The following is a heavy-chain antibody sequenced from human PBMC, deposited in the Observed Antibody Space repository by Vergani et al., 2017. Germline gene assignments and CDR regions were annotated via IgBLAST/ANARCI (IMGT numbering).Heavy chain of an antibody. Sequence: EVQLVESGGGLVQPGRSLRLSCAASGFTFDDYAMHWVRQAPGKGLEWVSGSSWNSGSIGYADSVKGRFTISRDNAKNSLYLQMNSLRAEDTALYYCAKGKTSSGWYLDYWGQGTLVTVSS. D-gene: IGHD6-19*01. CDR3: AKGKTSSGWYLDY. V-gene: IGHV3-9*01. CDR1: GFTFDDYA. CDR2: SSWNSGSI. J-gene: IGHJ4*02.